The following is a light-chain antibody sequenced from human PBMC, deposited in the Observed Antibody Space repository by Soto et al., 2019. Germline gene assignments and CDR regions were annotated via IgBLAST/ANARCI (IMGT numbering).Light chain of an antibody. CDR2: DAS. V-gene: IGKV3-15*01. Sequence: EIVLTQFPATVSVSPGETVTLSCRASQRLTDTFAWYQQKPGQAPRLLLYDASTRATGIPARFSGSGSGTEFTLSISSLQSEDSPIYVCQHYDHLPPFTFGPGTKVNVK. CDR3: QHYDHLPPFT. J-gene: IGKJ3*01. CDR1: QRLTDT.